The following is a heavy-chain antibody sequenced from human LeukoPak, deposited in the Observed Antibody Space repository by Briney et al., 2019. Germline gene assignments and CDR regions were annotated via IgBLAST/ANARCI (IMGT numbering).Heavy chain of an antibody. D-gene: IGHD5-24*01. CDR2: IKSRTDGGST. V-gene: IGHV3-15*01. CDR1: GFTFSSAW. CDR3: ATEFYSNGYNF. Sequence: GGSLRLSCSASGFTFSSAWMTWVRQPPGKGLEWVGHIKSRTDGGSTDYSAPVKGRFTVSRDDSKNTVYLQMNSLKTEDSAVYYCATEFYSNGYNFWGQGTPVTVSS. J-gene: IGHJ4*02.